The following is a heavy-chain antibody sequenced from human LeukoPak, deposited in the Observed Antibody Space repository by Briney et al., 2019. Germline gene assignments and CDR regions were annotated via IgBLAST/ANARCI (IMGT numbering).Heavy chain of an antibody. D-gene: IGHD1-26*01. CDR1: GGSISSSSYY. CDR2: IYYSGST. V-gene: IGHV4-39*01. J-gene: IGHJ4*02. Sequence: SETLSLTCTASGGSISSSSYYWGWIRQPPGKGLEWIGTIYYSGSTYYNPSLKSRVTISVDTPNNQFSLKLTSVTAADTAVYYCARQIDGSYCFDYWGQGTLVTVPS. CDR3: ARQIDGSYCFDY.